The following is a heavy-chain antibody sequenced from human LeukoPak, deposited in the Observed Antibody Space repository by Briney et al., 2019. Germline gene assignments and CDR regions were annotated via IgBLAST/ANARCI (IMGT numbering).Heavy chain of an antibody. CDR3: ARGDYDILTGYPDAFDI. V-gene: IGHV4-4*02. D-gene: IGHD3-9*01. CDR1: GGSISSSNW. Sequence: PSETLSLTCAVSGGSISSSNWWSWVRQPPGKGLEWIGEIYHSGSTNYNPSLKSRVTISVDKSKNQFSLKLSSVTAADAAVYYCARGDYDILTGYPDAFDIWGQGTMVTVSS. J-gene: IGHJ3*02. CDR2: IYHSGST.